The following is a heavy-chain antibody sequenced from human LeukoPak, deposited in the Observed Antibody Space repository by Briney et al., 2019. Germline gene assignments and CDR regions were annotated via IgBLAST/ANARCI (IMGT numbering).Heavy chain of an antibody. V-gene: IGHV3-23*01. Sequence: GGSPRLSCAASGFNFRGYAMSWVRQAPGKGLEWVSAISGSGARAHYAESVRGRFTISRDNSQNTLHLQMTSLRAEDTAVYYCAKEVVMGETNYYYYGMDVWGQGTTVTVSS. D-gene: IGHD1-26*01. CDR3: AKEVVMGETNYYYYGMDV. CDR2: ISGSGARA. J-gene: IGHJ6*02. CDR1: GFNFRGYA.